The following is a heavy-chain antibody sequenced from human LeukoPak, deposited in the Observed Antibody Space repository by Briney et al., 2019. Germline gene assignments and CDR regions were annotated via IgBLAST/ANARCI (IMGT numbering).Heavy chain of an antibody. CDR1: GFTFSSYW. V-gene: IGHV3-7*03. CDR3: ARATHYYESSGYDY. D-gene: IGHD3-22*01. Sequence: GGSLRLSCAASGFTFSSYWMSWVRQAPGKGLEWVANIKQDGSGKYYVDSVKGRFTISRDNAKNSLYLQMNSLRAEDTALYYCARATHYYESSGYDYWGQGTLVTVSS. J-gene: IGHJ4*02. CDR2: IKQDGSGK.